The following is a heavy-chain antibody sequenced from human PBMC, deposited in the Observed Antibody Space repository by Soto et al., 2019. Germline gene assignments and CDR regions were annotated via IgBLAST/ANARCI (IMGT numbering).Heavy chain of an antibody. CDR2: ISAYNGNT. D-gene: IGHD3-16*01. CDR3: ARDGARGENYYYYGMDV. V-gene: IGHV1-18*01. CDR1: GYTFTSYG. J-gene: IGHJ6*02. Sequence: QVQLVQSGAEVKKPGASVKVSCKASGYTFTSYGISWVRQAPGQGLEWMGWISAYNGNTNYAQKLQGRVTMTTDTSTSTANMELRSLISDDTAVYYCARDGARGENYYYYGMDVWGQGTTVTVSS.